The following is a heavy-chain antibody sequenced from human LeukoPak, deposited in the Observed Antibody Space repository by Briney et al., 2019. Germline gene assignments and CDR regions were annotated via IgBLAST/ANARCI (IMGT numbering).Heavy chain of an antibody. J-gene: IGHJ4*02. V-gene: IGHV3-30*18. D-gene: IGHD5-18*01. CDR2: ISYDGSNK. CDR1: GFTFSSYG. Sequence: GGSLRLSCAASGFTFSSYGMHWVRQALGKGLEWVAVISYDGSNKYYSDSVKGRFTISRDNSKNTLYLQMNSLRAEDTAVYYCAKDREIGYSYTYFDYWGQGTLVTVSS. CDR3: AKDREIGYSYTYFDY.